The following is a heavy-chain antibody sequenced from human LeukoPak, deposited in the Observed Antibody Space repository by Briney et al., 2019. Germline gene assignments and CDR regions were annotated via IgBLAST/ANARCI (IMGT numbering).Heavy chain of an antibody. CDR1: GGSISSSNW. CDR2: IYRGGNT. V-gene: IGHV4-4*02. J-gene: IGHJ6*03. CDR3: AREGSSSDYMDV. D-gene: IGHD6-6*01. Sequence: SETLSLTCTVSGGSISSSNWWTWVRQPPGKGLEWIGEIYRGGNTNYNPSLKSRVTISVDTSKNQFSLKLSSVTAEDTAVYYCAREGSSSDYMDVWGKGTTVTVSS.